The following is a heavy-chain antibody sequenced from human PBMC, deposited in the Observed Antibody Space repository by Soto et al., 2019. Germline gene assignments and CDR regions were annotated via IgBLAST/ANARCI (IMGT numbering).Heavy chain of an antibody. D-gene: IGHD6-6*01. CDR1: GFTFSSYA. CDR3: AKPPRRIAARPGYFDY. CDR2: ISGSGGST. Sequence: LRLSCAASGFTFSSYAMSWVRQAPGKGLEWVSAISGSGGSTYYADSVKGRFTISRDNSKNTLYLQMNSLRAEDTAVYYCAKPPRRIAARPGYFDYWGQGTLVTVSS. J-gene: IGHJ4*02. V-gene: IGHV3-23*01.